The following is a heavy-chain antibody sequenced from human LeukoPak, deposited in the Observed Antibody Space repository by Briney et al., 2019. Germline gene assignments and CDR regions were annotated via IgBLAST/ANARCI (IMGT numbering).Heavy chain of an antibody. CDR1: GFTFSSYS. J-gene: IGHJ4*02. CDR3: ARGLEMSGWYSRGKTAFDY. D-gene: IGHD6-19*01. Sequence: QPGGSLRLSCAASGFTFSSYSMNWVRQAPGKGLEWVSYISSSSSTIYYADSVKGRITISRDNAKNSLYPQMNSLRAEDTAVYYCARGLEMSGWYSRGKTAFDYWGQGTLVTVSS. CDR2: ISSSSSTI. V-gene: IGHV3-48*04.